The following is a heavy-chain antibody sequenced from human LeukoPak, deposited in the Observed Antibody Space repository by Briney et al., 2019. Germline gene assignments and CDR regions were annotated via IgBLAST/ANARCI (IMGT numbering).Heavy chain of an antibody. D-gene: IGHD3-10*01. CDR3: ARPEYTSMVRGVMSYYMDV. J-gene: IGHJ6*03. CDR2: IHYSGTT. CDR1: GGSISSYY. V-gene: IGHV4-59*12. Sequence: SETLSLTCTVSGGSISSYYWSWIRQPPGKGLEWIGYIHYSGTTNYNPSLKSRVTISVDTSKNQFSLKLSSVTAADTAVYYCARPEYTSMVRGVMSYYMDVWGKGTTVTISS.